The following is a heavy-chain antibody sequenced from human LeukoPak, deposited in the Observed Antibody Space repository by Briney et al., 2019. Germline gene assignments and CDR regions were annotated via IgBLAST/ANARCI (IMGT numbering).Heavy chain of an antibody. J-gene: IGHJ5*02. CDR2: ISSSSSYT. V-gene: IGHV3-11*06. CDR3: ARDRYCSGGSCYGWFDP. CDR1: GFTFSDYY. Sequence: GGSLRLSCAASGFTFSDYYMSWIRQAPGKGLEWVSYISSSSSYTKYADSVKGRFTISRDNAKNPLYLQMNSLRAEDTAVYHCARDRYCSGGSCYGWFDPWGQGTLVTVSS. D-gene: IGHD2-15*01.